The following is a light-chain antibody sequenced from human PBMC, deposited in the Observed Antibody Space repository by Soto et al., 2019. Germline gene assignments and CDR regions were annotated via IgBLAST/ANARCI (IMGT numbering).Light chain of an antibody. CDR3: QQYGSPLRT. Sequence: EIVLTQSPGTLSLSPGERATLSCWASQSVSSSSLAWYQQKPGQAPRLLIYGVSSRATGIPDRISGSGSGTDFTLTISRLEPEDFAVYYCQQYGSPLRTFGQGTKVEIK. CDR2: GVS. V-gene: IGKV3-20*01. J-gene: IGKJ1*01. CDR1: QSVSSSS.